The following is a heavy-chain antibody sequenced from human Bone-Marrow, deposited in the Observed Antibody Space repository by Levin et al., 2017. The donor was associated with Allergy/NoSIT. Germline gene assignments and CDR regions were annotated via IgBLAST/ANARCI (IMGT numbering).Heavy chain of an antibody. CDR3: ARDPSIGNVGRPFDY. D-gene: IGHD1-26*01. CDR1: GYTFTSYY. V-gene: IGHV1-46*01. J-gene: IGHJ4*02. Sequence: GESLKISCKASGYTFTSYYMHWVRQAPGQGLEWMGIINPSGGSTSYAQKFQGRVTMTRDTSTSTVYMELSSLRSEDTAVYYCARDPSIGNVGRPFDYWGQGTLVTVSS. CDR2: INPSGGST.